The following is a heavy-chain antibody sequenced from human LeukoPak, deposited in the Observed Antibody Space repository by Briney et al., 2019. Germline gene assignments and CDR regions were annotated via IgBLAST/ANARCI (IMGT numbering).Heavy chain of an antibody. D-gene: IGHD2-21*02. V-gene: IGHV4-38-2*02. J-gene: IGHJ3*02. CDR3: ARYRNCGSDCYDAFDI. Sequence: SETLSLTCTVSGYPISSGYYWGWIRQPPGKGLEWIGGIYHRGSTYYNPSLKSRVTIDTSKNQFSLKLNSVTAADTAVYYCARYRNCGSDCYDAFDIWGQGTMVTVSS. CDR2: IYHRGST. CDR1: GYPISSGYY.